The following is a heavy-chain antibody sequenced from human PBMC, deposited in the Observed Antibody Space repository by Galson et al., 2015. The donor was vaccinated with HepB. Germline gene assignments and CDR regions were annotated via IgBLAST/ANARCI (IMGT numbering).Heavy chain of an antibody. J-gene: IGHJ6*02. Sequence: SVKVSCKASGGTFSSYAISWVRQAPGQGLEWMGGIIPIFGTANYAQKFQGRVTITADESTSTAYMELSSLRSEDTAVYYCARNGLSGYYRPGGYYGMDVWGQGTTVTVSS. CDR2: IIPIFGTA. CDR3: ARNGLSGYYRPGGYYGMDV. V-gene: IGHV1-69*13. D-gene: IGHD3-3*01. CDR1: GGTFSSYA.